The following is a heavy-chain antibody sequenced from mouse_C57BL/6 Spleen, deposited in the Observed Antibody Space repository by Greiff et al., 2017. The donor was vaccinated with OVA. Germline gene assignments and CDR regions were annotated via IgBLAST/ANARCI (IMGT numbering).Heavy chain of an antibody. V-gene: IGHV1-42*01. Sequence: VQLQQSGPELVKPGASVKISCKASGYSFTGYYMNWVKQSPEKSLEWIGEINPSTGGTTYNQKFKAKATLTVDTSSSTAYMQLKSLTSEDSAVYYGARHSSVDYWGQGTTLTVSS. CDR1: GYSFTGYY. J-gene: IGHJ2*01. CDR3: ARHSSVDY. CDR2: INPSTGGT. D-gene: IGHD3-2*02.